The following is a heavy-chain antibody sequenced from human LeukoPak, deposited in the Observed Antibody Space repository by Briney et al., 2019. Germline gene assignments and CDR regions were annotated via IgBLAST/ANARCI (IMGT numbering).Heavy chain of an antibody. Sequence: SETLSFTGSASGCTFSSYRLTWVRQPPGKGLEWIGYVHYSGSTNYNPSLKSRVTISVDTPKNQFPLKLNSVTAADTAFYYFVGSRVTIDHFFDQWGRGTLVTVSS. D-gene: IGHD2-21*02. CDR1: GCTFSSYR. CDR3: VGSRVTIDHFFDQ. V-gene: IGHV4-59*08. J-gene: IGHJ4*02. CDR2: VHYSGST.